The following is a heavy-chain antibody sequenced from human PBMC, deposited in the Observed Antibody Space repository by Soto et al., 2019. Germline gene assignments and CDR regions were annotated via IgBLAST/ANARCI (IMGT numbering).Heavy chain of an antibody. CDR1: GGSISSSSYY. V-gene: IGHV4-39*01. CDR3: ARQSIAVAGTDDFDY. Sequence: PSETLSLTCTVSGGSISSSSYYWGWIRQPPGKGLEWIGSIYYSGSTYYNPSLKSRVTISVDTSKNQFSLKLSSVTAADTAVYYCARQSIAVAGTDDFDYWGQGTLVTVSS. D-gene: IGHD6-19*01. J-gene: IGHJ4*02. CDR2: IYYSGST.